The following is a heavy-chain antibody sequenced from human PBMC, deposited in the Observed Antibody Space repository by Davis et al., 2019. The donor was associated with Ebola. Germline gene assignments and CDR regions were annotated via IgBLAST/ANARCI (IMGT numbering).Heavy chain of an antibody. CDR3: ASLYDFWSGRYDY. J-gene: IGHJ4*02. Sequence: PGGSLRLSCAASAFTVSSNYMSWVRQAPGKGLEWVSVIYSGGSTYYADSVKGRFTISRDNAKNSLYLQMNSLRAEDAAVYYCASLYDFWSGRYDYWGQGTLVTVSS. CDR1: AFTVSSNY. CDR2: IYSGGST. D-gene: IGHD3-3*01. V-gene: IGHV3-53*01.